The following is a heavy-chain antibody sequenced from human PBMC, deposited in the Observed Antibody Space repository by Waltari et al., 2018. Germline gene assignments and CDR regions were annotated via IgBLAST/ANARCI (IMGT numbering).Heavy chain of an antibody. V-gene: IGHV3-7*01. CDR2: IKQDGSEK. J-gene: IGHJ5*02. D-gene: IGHD6-6*01. CDR1: GFTFSSYW. Sequence: EVQLVESGGGLVQPGGSLRLSCAASGFTFSSYWMSWVRQAPGKGLEWVANIKQDGSEKYYVDSVKGRFTISRDNAKNSLYLQMNSLRAEDTAVYYCARAGGFRIAARPRWFDPWGQGTLVTVSS. CDR3: ARAGGFRIAARPRWFDP.